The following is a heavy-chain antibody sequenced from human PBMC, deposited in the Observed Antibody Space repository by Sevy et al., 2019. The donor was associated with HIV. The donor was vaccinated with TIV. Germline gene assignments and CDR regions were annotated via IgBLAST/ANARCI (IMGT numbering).Heavy chain of an antibody. CDR3: TTEGDIVLVPAANDY. D-gene: IGHD2-2*01. Sequence: GGSLRLSCAASGFTFSNAWMNWVRQAPGKGLEWVGRIKSNTDGGTTDYAAPVKGRFTISRDDSKNTLYLQMNSLKTEDTAVYYCTTEGDIVLVPAANDYWGQGTLVTVSS. CDR1: GFTFSNAW. V-gene: IGHV3-15*07. J-gene: IGHJ4*02. CDR2: IKSNTDGGTT.